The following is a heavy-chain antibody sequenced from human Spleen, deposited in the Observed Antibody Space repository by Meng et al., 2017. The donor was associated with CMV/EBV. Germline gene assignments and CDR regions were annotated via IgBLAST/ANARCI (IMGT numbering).Heavy chain of an antibody. J-gene: IGHJ3*02. CDR1: CWSFSCYY. CDR3: AALVVPAAISRAFDI. CDR2: INHSGST. D-gene: IGHD2-2*01. Sequence: VFCWSFSCYYWSFIRHPPGKGLEWIGQINHSGSTNYNPSLKSRVTISVDTSKNQFSLKLRSVTAAHTAVYYCAALVVPAAISRAFDIWGQGTMVTVSS. V-gene: IGHV4-34*01.